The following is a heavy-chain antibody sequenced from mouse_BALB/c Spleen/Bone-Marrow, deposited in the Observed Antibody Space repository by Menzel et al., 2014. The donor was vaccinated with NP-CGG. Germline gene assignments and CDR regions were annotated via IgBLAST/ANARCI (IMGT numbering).Heavy chain of an antibody. CDR1: GFTFTDYY. CDR3: ARDRGLTYFDY. Sequence: EVKLMESGGGLVQPGGSLRLSCTTSGFTFTDYYMSWVRQPPGKALEWLGFIRNKANGYTAEYSASVKGRFTISRDNSQSILYLQMNTLRAEDSSTYYCARDRGLTYFDYWGKGTTLTVSS. CDR2: IRNKANGYTA. D-gene: IGHD2-4*01. J-gene: IGHJ2*01. V-gene: IGHV7-3*02.